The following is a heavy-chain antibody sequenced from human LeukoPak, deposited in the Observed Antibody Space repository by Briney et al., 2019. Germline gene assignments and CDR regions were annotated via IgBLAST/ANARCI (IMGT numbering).Heavy chain of an antibody. CDR3: ARDYDSSGRTTDAFDI. CDR1: GGSISSYY. Sequence: SETLSLTCTVSGGSISSYYWSWIRQPAGKGLEWIGRIYTSGSTNYNPSLKSRVTMSVDTSKNQFSLKLSSATAADTAVYYCARDYDSSGRTTDAFDIWGQGTMVTVSS. V-gene: IGHV4-4*07. D-gene: IGHD3-22*01. J-gene: IGHJ3*02. CDR2: IYTSGST.